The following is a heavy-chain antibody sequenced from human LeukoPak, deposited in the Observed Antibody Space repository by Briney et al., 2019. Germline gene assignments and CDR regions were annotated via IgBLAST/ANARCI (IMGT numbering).Heavy chain of an antibody. Sequence: SETLSLTCAVYGGSFSGYYWSWIRQPPGKGLDWIGEIIHSGGTNYNPSLKSRVTISVDASKNQFSLRLNSVTAADTAVYFCARKGAAGTGFDYWGQGTQVTVSS. J-gene: IGHJ4*02. D-gene: IGHD1-1*01. V-gene: IGHV4-34*12. CDR2: IIHSGGT. CDR3: ARKGAAGTGFDY. CDR1: GGSFSGYY.